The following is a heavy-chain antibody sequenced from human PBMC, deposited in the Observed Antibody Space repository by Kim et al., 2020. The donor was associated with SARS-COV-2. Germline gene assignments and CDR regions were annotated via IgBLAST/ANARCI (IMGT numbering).Heavy chain of an antibody. CDR1: TYTFTGYF. CDR3: ARGLPVAINFDSYYYGMEV. D-gene: IGHD2-2*02. Sequence: ASVKVSCKASTYTFTGYFIHWVRQAPGQGLEWMGRINPDSGATNYAQKFQGRVTMTRDTSTRTAYMELSSLRSDDTAVFYCARGLPVAINFDSYYYGMEVWGQGTTVIVSS. J-gene: IGHJ6*02. CDR2: INPDSGAT. V-gene: IGHV1-2*06.